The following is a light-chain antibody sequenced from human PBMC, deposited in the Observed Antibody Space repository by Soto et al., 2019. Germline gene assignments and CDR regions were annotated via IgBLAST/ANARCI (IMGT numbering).Light chain of an antibody. J-gene: IGKJ2*01. Sequence: DIQMTQSPSSLSASVGDRVTITCRASQTISTYLNWYQQNPGKAPKLLIYGASNLHNGVPSRFSGSGSGTDFTLTISSLQPEDFATYYCQKSSSIPYTFGQGTKLEIK. CDR1: QTISTY. V-gene: IGKV1-39*01. CDR2: GAS. CDR3: QKSSSIPYT.